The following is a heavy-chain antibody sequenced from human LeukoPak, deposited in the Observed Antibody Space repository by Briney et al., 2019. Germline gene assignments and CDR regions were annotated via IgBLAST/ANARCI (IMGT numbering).Heavy chain of an antibody. CDR3: AKDLGYGYSYGYSDYYYYGMDV. Sequence: GGSLRLSCAASGFTFSDYYMSWIRQAPGEGLEWVAVISYDGSNKYYADSVKGRFTISRDNSKNTLYLQMNSLRAEDTAVYYCAKDLGYGYSYGYSDYYYYGMDVWGQGTTVTVSS. CDR2: ISYDGSNK. V-gene: IGHV3-30*18. D-gene: IGHD5-18*01. J-gene: IGHJ6*02. CDR1: GFTFSDYY.